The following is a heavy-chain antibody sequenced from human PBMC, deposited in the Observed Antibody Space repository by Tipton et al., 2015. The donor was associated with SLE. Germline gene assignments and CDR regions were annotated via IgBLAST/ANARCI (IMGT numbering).Heavy chain of an antibody. CDR2: IYAGGGT. J-gene: IGHJ3*01. V-gene: IGHV3-53*01. CDR1: GITVSTNY. D-gene: IGHD6-13*01. CDR3: AYRTATAGTPRGAFDV. Sequence: SLRLSCAASGITVSTNYLTWVRQAPGKRLECVSVIYAGGGTFYSDSVRGRFTISRDISKNTLYLQLNSLRVEDTARYYCAYRTATAGTPRGAFDVWGQGTVVSVSA.